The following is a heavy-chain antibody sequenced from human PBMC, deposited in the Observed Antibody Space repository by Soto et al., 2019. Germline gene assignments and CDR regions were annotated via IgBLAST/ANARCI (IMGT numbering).Heavy chain of an antibody. V-gene: IGHV4-59*08. Sequence: SETLSLTCTVSGGFISSYYWSWIRQPPGKGLEWIGYIYYSGSTNYNPSLKSRVTISVDTSKNQFSLKLSSVTAADTAVYYCAGLHRAGWGIAVAGPDYWGQGTLVTVSS. CDR2: IYYSGST. J-gene: IGHJ4*02. D-gene: IGHD6-19*01. CDR1: GGFISSYY. CDR3: AGLHRAGWGIAVAGPDY.